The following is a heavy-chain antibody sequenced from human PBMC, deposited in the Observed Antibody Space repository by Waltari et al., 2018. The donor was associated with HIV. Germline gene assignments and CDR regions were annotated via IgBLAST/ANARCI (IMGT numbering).Heavy chain of an antibody. J-gene: IGHJ4*02. CDR3: VRDDYGTY. D-gene: IGHD4-17*01. V-gene: IGHV3-33*01. Sequence: QVPLVESGGGVVQPGRSLRLSCAASGFTFSNHGIHWVRQAPGKGLEWVAVIWYDGSKRYYRDSVKGRFTISRDNSKNTLYLQMNSLRVEDTAVYYCVRDDYGTYWGQGTPVTVSS. CDR1: GFTFSNHG. CDR2: IWYDGSKR.